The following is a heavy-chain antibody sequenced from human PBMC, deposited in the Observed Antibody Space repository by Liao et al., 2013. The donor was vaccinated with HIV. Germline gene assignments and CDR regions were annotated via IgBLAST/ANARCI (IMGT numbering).Heavy chain of an antibody. D-gene: IGHD1-7*01. J-gene: IGHJ4*01. CDR3: QTNGWTHHYFDY. V-gene: IGHV4-4*07. Sequence: QVQLQESGPGLLKPSQTLSLTCTVSGGSISSSYWSWIRQPAGKGLEWIGHIYTSGRTNYNPSLKSRVTMSVDTSKNQFSLKLSSMTAADTAVYYCQTNGWTHHYFDYWGRGTRGRRLL. CDR1: GGSISSSY. CDR2: IYTSGRT.